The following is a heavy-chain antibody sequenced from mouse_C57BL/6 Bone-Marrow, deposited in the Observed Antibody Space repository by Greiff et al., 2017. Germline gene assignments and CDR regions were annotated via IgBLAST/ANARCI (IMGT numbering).Heavy chain of an antibody. CDR2: IHPNSGST. Sequence: VQLQQPGAELVKPGASVKLSCKASGYTFTSYWMHWVKQRPGQGLEWIGMIHPNSGSTNYNEKFKGKATLTVDTSSSTAYMELHSLTSEDSAVYFCARSVIYFLDYWGQGTTLTVSS. CDR1: GYTFTSYW. CDR3: ARSVIYFLDY. V-gene: IGHV1-64*01. J-gene: IGHJ2*01. D-gene: IGHD2-1*01.